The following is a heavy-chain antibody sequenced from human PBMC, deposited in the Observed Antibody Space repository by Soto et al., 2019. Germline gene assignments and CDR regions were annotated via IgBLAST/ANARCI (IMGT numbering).Heavy chain of an antibody. V-gene: IGHV4-59*08. CDR1: GGSISSYY. D-gene: IGHD2-8*02. J-gene: IGHJ4*02. Sequence: QVQLQESGPGLLKPSETLSLTCTVSGGSISSYYWSWIRQPPGKGLEYIGYIHYSGSTNYKPSLRSRVTISVDTSKNQFSLKLSSVTAADTAVYYCARHWTGLDYWGQGTLVTVSS. CDR2: IHYSGST. CDR3: ARHWTGLDY.